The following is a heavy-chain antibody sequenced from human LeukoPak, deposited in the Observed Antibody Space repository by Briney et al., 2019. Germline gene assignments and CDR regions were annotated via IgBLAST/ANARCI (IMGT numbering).Heavy chain of an antibody. CDR2: ISYDGSNK. CDR1: GFTFSSYA. D-gene: IGHD6-19*01. Sequence: GGSLRLSCAASGFTFSSYAMHWVRQAPGKGLEWVAVISYDGSNKYYADSVKGRFTLSSDSSRNTVYFQLNNLRVEDTAIYYCAKASWVSSTDAVRWGQGTLVTVSS. CDR3: AKASWVSSTDAVR. V-gene: IGHV3-30*14. J-gene: IGHJ4*02.